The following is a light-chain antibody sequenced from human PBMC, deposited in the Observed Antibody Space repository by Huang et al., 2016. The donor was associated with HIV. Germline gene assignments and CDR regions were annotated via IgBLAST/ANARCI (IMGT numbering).Light chain of an antibody. CDR3: QQYDAWRT. CDR1: QSVGRN. V-gene: IGKV3-15*01. CDR2: GAF. J-gene: IGKJ1*01. Sequence: EVLMTQSPATLSVSPGASATLYCRASQSVGRNLAWYQQNCGQSPRLLIYGAFTRATGVPDRFSGSGSGTDFRLTISSLQSEDFAVYYCQQYDAWRTFGQGTKVEL.